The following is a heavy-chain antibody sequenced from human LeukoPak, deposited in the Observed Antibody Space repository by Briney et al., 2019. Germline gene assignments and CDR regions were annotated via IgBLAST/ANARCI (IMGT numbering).Heavy chain of an antibody. CDR2: INHSGST. CDR1: GDSIDNNVYY. V-gene: IGHV4-39*07. Sequence: SETLSLTCTVSGDSIDNNVYYWGWIRQPPGKGLEWIGEINHSGSTNYNPSLKSRVTISVDTSKNQFSLKLSSVTAADTAVYYCARAQYSSGWSGFGYWGQGTLVTVSS. CDR3: ARAQYSSGWSGFGY. J-gene: IGHJ4*02. D-gene: IGHD6-19*01.